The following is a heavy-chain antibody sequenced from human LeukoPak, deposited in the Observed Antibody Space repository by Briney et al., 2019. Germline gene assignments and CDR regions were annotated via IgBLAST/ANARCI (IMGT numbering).Heavy chain of an antibody. D-gene: IGHD4-17*01. Sequence: GGSLRLSCAASGFTFSSYAMSWVRQAPGKGLEWVSAISPRVGSTYYADSVKGRFTISRDNSKNTLYLQMGSLRAEDTAVYYCAKKYGDYVGFDYWGQGTLVTVSS. V-gene: IGHV3-23*01. CDR3: AKKYGDYVGFDY. J-gene: IGHJ4*02. CDR2: ISPRVGST. CDR1: GFTFSSYA.